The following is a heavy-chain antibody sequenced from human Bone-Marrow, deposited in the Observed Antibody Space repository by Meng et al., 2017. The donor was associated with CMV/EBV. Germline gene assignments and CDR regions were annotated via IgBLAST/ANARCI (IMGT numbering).Heavy chain of an antibody. CDR1: GFTFSSYS. V-gene: IGHV3-21*01. CDR2: ISSSSSYI. CDR3: ARARSPY. Sequence: GESLKISCAASGFTFSSYSMNWVRQAPGKGLEWVSSISSSSSYIYYADSVKGRFTISRDNAKNSLYLQMNSLRAEDTAVYYCARARSPYWGQGTLVTVSS. J-gene: IGHJ4*02.